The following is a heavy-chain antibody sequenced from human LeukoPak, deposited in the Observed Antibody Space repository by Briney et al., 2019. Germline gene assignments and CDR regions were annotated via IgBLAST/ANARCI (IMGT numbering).Heavy chain of an antibody. CDR2: ISSNGGST. CDR3: ARVAAVNVVKYYFDY. CDR1: GFTFSSYA. J-gene: IGHJ4*02. V-gene: IGHV3-64*01. Sequence: GGSLRLSCAASGFTFSSYAMHWVRQAPGKGLEYVSAISSNGGSTYYANSVKGRFTISRDNSKNTLYLQMGSLRAEDMAVYYCARVAAVNVVKYYFDYWGQGTLVTVSS. D-gene: IGHD2-2*01.